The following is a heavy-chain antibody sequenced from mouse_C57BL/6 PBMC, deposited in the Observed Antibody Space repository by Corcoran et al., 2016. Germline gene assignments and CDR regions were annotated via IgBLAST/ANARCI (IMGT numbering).Heavy chain of an antibody. CDR3: ARGGADYGSVDY. Sequence: QVQLQQSGSELVKPGASVKISCKASGYAFSSYWMNWVKQRPGKGLEWIGQIYPGDGATNYNGKFKGKATLTADKSSSTAYMQRSSLTSEDSAVYCCARGGADYGSVDYWGQGTTLTASS. CDR1: GYAFSSYW. V-gene: IGHV1-80*01. CDR2: IYPGDGAT. D-gene: IGHD2-1*01. J-gene: IGHJ2*01.